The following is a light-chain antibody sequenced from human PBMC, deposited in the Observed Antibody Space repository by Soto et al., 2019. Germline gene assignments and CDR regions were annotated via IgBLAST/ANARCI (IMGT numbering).Light chain of an antibody. CDR3: QQYGDSPLT. V-gene: IGKV3-20*01. Sequence: EIVLTQSPGTLSLSPGERATLSCRASQSVSSATYLAWYQQKPGQAPRLLIDGASSRAAGIPDRFSGSGSGTDFTLTISRLEPEDFAVYYCQQYGDSPLTFGGGTKVE. J-gene: IGKJ4*01. CDR1: QSVSSATY. CDR2: GAS.